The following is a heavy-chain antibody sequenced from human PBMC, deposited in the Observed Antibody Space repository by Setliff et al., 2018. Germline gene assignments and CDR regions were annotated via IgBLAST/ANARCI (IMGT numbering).Heavy chain of an antibody. CDR3: ARANKKLDYYYYYMDV. D-gene: IGHD1-1*01. J-gene: IGHJ6*03. V-gene: IGHV4-4*07. Sequence: PSETLSLTCSVSGASISSYYWSWIRQPAGKGLEWIGRIYVGGSANYNPSLKSRVTISVDTSKNQFSLKLSSVTAADTAVYYCARANKKLDYYYYYMDVWGKGTTVTVSS. CDR1: GASISSYY. CDR2: IYVGGSA.